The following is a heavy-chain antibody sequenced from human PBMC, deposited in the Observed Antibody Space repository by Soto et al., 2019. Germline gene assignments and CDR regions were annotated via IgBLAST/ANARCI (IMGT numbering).Heavy chain of an antibody. CDR2: IHGNGGT. CDR3: ASRYGPSEFDH. Sequence: QLQLEESGPGLVKSSETLSLTCSVSGDSISSSSYYWGWIRQSPGEGLEWIGNIHGNGGTQYNPSLRSRVILSVDTSANQFSLRLTSVTAADTAVYYCASRYGPSEFDHWGQGSLVTVSS. V-gene: IGHV4-39*01. CDR1: GDSISSSSYY. J-gene: IGHJ4*02. D-gene: IGHD3-9*01.